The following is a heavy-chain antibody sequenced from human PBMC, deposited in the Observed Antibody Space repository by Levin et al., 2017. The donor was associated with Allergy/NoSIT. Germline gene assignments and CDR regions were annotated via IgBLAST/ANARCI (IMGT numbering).Heavy chain of an antibody. CDR3: ARHNSGFNFFDY. CDR1: GGSIRSGSYY. D-gene: IGHD5-12*01. CDR2: IHYSGST. J-gene: IGHJ4*02. Sequence: PGGSLRLSCTVSGGSIRSGSYYWGWISQPPGKGLEWIGSIHYSGSTYYNPSLKSRVTISVDTSKNQFSLKLSSVTAADTAVYYCARHNSGFNFFDYWGQGTLVTVSS. V-gene: IGHV4-39*01.